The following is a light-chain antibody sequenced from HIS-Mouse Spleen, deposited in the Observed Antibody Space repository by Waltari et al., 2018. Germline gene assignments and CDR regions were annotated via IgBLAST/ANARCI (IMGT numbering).Light chain of an antibody. J-gene: IGKJ4*01. V-gene: IGKV3-15*01. CDR1: PGVSSN. CDR2: GAS. CDR3: QQYNNWPPLT. Sequence: IGVAQSPATLALAPREKTTLSCRASPGVSSNLAWYQQKPGQAPRLLIYGASTRATCIPARFSGSGSGTEFTLTISSMQSEDFAVYYCQQYNNWPPLTFGGGTKVEIK.